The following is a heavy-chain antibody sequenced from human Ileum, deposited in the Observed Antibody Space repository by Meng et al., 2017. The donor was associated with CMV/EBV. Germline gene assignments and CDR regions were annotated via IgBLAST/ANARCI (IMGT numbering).Heavy chain of an antibody. CDR1: GYTFTGYY. J-gene: IGHJ4*02. Sequence: QVQRVQSGAELRKPGASVKVSCKASGYTFTGYYIHWVRQAPGEGLEWMGIINPGDGSTNYAQKFQGRVTMTRDTSTTTVHMELSSLRSEDTAVYYCARGPSRTDFDYWGQGTLVTVSS. D-gene: IGHD1-14*01. V-gene: IGHV1-46*01. CDR2: INPGDGST. CDR3: ARGPSRTDFDY.